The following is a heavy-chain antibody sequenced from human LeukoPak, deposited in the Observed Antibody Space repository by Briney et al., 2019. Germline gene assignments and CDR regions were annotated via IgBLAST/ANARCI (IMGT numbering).Heavy chain of an antibody. CDR2: INAYNGKT. D-gene: IGHD6-13*01. J-gene: IGHJ4*02. CDR3: ARGPRAAADDY. Sequence: ASVKVSCKASGYTFINFAINWGRQASGQRPEWMGWINAYNGKTKYSQKFQDRVTITRDTSASTAYLELTSLTSEDTAVYYCARGPRAAADDYWGQGSLVTVSS. CDR1: GYTFINFA. V-gene: IGHV1-3*01.